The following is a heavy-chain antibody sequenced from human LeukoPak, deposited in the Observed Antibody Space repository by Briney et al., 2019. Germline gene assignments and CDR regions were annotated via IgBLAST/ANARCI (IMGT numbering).Heavy chain of an antibody. J-gene: IGHJ4*02. CDR3: AMLSVAATQVDY. V-gene: IGHV3-30*03. Sequence: GGSLRLSCAASGFTFSSYGMHWVRQAPGKGLEWVAVISYDGSNKYYADSVKGRFTISRDNSKNTLYLQMNSLRAEDTAVYYCAMLSVAATQVDYWGQGTLVTVSS. D-gene: IGHD2-15*01. CDR1: GFTFSSYG. CDR2: ISYDGSNK.